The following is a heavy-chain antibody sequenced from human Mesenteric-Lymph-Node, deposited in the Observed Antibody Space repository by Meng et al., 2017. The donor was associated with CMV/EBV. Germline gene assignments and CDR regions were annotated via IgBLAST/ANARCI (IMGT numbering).Heavy chain of an antibody. Sequence: FSSYAMSWVRQAPGKGLEWVSTISGSGGSTYYADSVKGRFTISRDNSKNTLYLQMNSLRAEDTAVYYCGKDLGLGYCSSISCGFFDCWGQGTLVTVSS. CDR2: ISGSGGST. CDR1: FSSYA. D-gene: IGHD2-2*03. V-gene: IGHV3-23*01. CDR3: GKDLGLGYCSSISCGFFDC. J-gene: IGHJ4*02.